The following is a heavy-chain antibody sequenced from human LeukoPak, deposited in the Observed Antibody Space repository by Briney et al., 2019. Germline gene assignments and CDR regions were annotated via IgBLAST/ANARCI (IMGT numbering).Heavy chain of an antibody. D-gene: IGHD3/OR15-3a*01. CDR3: ARDKDWAFDY. CDR1: EFTFSAYS. V-gene: IGHV3-48*04. Sequence: GGSLRLFCAASEFTFSAYSMSWFRQTPGKGLEWVSYISIDSHSMHYADSVKGRFTISRDTAKNSLYLQMNSLRAEDTAVYFCARDKDWAFDYWGQGTLVTVSS. CDR2: ISIDSHSM. J-gene: IGHJ4*02.